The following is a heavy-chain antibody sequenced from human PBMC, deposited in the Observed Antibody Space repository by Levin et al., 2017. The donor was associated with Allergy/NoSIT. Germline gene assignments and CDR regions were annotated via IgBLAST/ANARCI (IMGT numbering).Heavy chain of an antibody. V-gene: IGHV4-59*08. CDR2: ITGSGST. D-gene: IGHD6-13*01. Sequence: SETLSLTCTVSGDSISSYYWTWFRQPPGKGLECIGYITGSGSTNYNPSLKSRVTISADMSKNQFSLKVNSVTAADTAVYYCARGYGAGSTWRPTSFDHWGLGTLVTVS. CDR3: ARGYGAGSTWRPTSFDH. J-gene: IGHJ4*02. CDR1: GDSISSYY.